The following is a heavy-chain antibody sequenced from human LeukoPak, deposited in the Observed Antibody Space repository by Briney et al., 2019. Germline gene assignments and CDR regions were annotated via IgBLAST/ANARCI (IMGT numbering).Heavy chain of an antibody. CDR3: ARDPTEQWLGRPFDY. CDR1: GYTFTGYY. Sequence: ASVKVSCKASGYTFTGYYMHWVRQAPGQGLEWMGIINPSGGSTSYAQKFQGRVTMTRDMSTSTVYMELNSLRSEDTAVYYCARDPTEQWLGRPFDYWGQGTLVTVSS. V-gene: IGHV1-46*01. D-gene: IGHD6-19*01. CDR2: INPSGGST. J-gene: IGHJ4*02.